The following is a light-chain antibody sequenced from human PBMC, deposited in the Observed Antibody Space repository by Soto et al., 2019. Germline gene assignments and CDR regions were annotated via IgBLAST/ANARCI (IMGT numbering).Light chain of an antibody. Sequence: QSALTQPPSVSGAPGQRVTISCTGSSSNIGADYDVHWYQQLPGAAPKLLIRANTHRPSGVPDRFSASKSGTSASLAITGLRADDEADYYCQSYDSSLSGSVFGGGTKLTVL. CDR3: QSYDSSLSGSV. CDR1: SSNIGADYD. V-gene: IGLV1-40*01. CDR2: ANT. J-gene: IGLJ3*02.